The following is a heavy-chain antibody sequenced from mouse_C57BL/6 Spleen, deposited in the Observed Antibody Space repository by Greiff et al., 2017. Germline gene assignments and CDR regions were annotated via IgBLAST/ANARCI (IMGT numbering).Heavy chain of an antibody. V-gene: IGHV5-17*01. J-gene: IGHJ3*01. Sequence: EVKLMESGGGLVKPGGSLKLSCAASGFTFSDYGMHWVRQAPEKGLEWVAYISSGSSTIYYADTVKGRFTISRDNAKNTLFLQMTSLRSEDTAMYYCAKICYDYDGFAYWGQGTLVTVSA. CDR2: ISSGSSTI. CDR1: GFTFSDYG. D-gene: IGHD2-4*01. CDR3: AKICYDYDGFAY.